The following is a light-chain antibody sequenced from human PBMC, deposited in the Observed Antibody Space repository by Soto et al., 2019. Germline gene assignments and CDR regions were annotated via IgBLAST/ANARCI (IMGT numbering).Light chain of an antibody. CDR1: QSITTW. Sequence: DIQMTQSPSTLSASVGDRVTITCRASQSITTWLAWYQQKPGQXXXLLIYDASSLQSGVPPRFSGSGSGTEFTLTISSLQPDDFATYYCQQYNNYPWTFGQGTKVDIK. CDR2: DAS. V-gene: IGKV1-5*01. CDR3: QQYNNYPWT. J-gene: IGKJ1*01.